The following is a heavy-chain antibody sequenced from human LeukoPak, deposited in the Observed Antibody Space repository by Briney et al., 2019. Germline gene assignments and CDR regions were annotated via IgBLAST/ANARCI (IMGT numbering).Heavy chain of an antibody. D-gene: IGHD6-6*01. V-gene: IGHV3-15*01. J-gene: IGHJ3*02. CDR2: IKSTTDGGTT. CDR3: ARDRRSSYNAFDI. Sequence: GGSLRLSCAASGFIFSNAWMSWVRQPPGKGLEWVGRIKSTTDGGTTDYVAPVKDRFTMSRDDSKNTLYLQMNSLKSEDTAVYYCARDRRSSYNAFDIWGQGTMVTVSS. CDR1: GFIFSNAW.